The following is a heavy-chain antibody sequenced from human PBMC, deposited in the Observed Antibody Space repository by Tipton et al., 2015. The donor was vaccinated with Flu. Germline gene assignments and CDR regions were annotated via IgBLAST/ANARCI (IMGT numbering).Heavy chain of an antibody. V-gene: IGHV4-38-2*01. CDR1: GDSIGSPYF. CDR2: GHRSGNG. CDR3: AGRDYSNYVSEPDNWFDS. J-gene: IGHJ5*01. Sequence: TLSLICSVSGDSIGSPYFWGWILKPPGGGLEWIGNGHRSGNGYYKPSLKSRVSISVDTSQNQFSLELTSVTAADTAVYYCAGRDYSNYVSEPDNWFDSWRHGILVTVSS. D-gene: IGHD4-11*01.